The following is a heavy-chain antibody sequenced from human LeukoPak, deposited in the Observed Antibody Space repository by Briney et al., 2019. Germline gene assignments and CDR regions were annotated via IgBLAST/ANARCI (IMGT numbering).Heavy chain of an antibody. Sequence: GGSLRLSCAASGFIVNTTYMSWVRQAPGKGLEWVLVIDTGGSTYYADSVKGRFTISRDNSKNTVYLQMTSLRAEDTAVYYCAKTYYYDSSGYYYLGWFDPWGQGTLVTVSS. CDR1: GFIVNTTY. CDR2: IDTGGST. J-gene: IGHJ5*02. CDR3: AKTYYYDSSGYYYLGWFDP. D-gene: IGHD3-22*01. V-gene: IGHV3-66*01.